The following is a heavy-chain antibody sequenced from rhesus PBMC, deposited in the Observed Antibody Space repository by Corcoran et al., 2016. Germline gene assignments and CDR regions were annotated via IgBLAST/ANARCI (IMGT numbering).Heavy chain of an antibody. Sequence: QVKLQQWGEGLVKPSETLSLTCAVYGGSISGYYYWSWIRQAPGKGLGWIGNIDGNSASTNPTPSLKNRVTISKNPSKNQFSLKLSSVTAADTAVYYCARAYYGSGYYTGVKEYFEFWGQGALVTVSS. CDR3: ARAYYGSGYYTGVKEYFEF. D-gene: IGHD3-28*01. CDR2: IDGNSAST. J-gene: IGHJ1*01. CDR1: GGSISGYYY. V-gene: IGHV4-73*01.